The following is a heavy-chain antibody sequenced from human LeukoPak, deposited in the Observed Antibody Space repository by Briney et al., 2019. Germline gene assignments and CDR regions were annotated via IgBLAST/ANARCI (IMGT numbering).Heavy chain of an antibody. Sequence: GGSLRLSCAASGFTVSSYSMNWVRQAPGKGLEWVSSISSSSSYIYDADSVKGRFTISRDNAKNSLYLQMNILRAEDTAVYYCARDRFDILTGSDAFDIWGQGTMVTVSS. CDR1: GFTVSSYS. D-gene: IGHD3-9*01. CDR2: ISSSSSYI. CDR3: ARDRFDILTGSDAFDI. V-gene: IGHV3-21*01. J-gene: IGHJ3*02.